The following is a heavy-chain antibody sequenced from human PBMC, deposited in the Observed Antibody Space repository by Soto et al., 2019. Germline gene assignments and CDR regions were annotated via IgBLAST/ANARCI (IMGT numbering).Heavy chain of an antibody. Sequence: GWSLRLSCAASGFTFSSYAMSWVRQAPGKGLEWVSAISGSGGSTYYADSVRGRFTISRDNSKNTLYLQMNSLRAEDTAVYYCANVPTAMASSCEPGYWGQGTLVTVSS. CDR2: ISGSGGST. CDR3: ANVPTAMASSCEPGY. V-gene: IGHV3-23*01. D-gene: IGHD5-18*01. J-gene: IGHJ4*02. CDR1: GFTFSSYA.